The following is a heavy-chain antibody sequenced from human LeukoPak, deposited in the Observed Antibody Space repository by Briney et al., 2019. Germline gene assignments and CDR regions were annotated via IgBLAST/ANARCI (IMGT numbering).Heavy chain of an antibody. CDR1: GYTFTGNY. D-gene: IGHD3-22*01. CDR3: ATLDYYDNSGYYYGDNY. Sequence: ASVKVSCKASGYTFTGNYMHWVRQAPGQGLEWMGWINPNSGGTNYAQKFQGRVTMTRDTSISTVYMELSRLRSDDTAVYYCATLDYYDNSGYYYGDNYWGQGTLVTISS. V-gene: IGHV1-2*02. CDR2: INPNSGGT. J-gene: IGHJ4*02.